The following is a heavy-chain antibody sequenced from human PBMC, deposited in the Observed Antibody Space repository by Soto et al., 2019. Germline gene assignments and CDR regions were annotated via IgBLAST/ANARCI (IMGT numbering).Heavy chain of an antibody. V-gene: IGHV2-5*02. CDR1: GFSLSTSGVA. CDR2: IYWDDDK. D-gene: IGHD5-12*01. CDR3: AHLTGTWLHSDY. Sequence: QITLKESGPTLVKPTQTLTLTCTFSGFSLSTSGVAVRSIRQPPGKALEPLASIYWDDDKRYSPSLKSRLTITTDTSENQVVLTMGNMDPVDTARYYCAHLTGTWLHSDYWGQGTLVTVSS. J-gene: IGHJ4*02.